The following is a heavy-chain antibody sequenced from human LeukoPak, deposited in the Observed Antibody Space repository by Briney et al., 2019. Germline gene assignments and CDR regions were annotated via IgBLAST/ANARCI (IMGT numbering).Heavy chain of an antibody. Sequence: GGSLRLSCVASGFTLSSYDMHWVRQTTGESLEWVSIIYKTGETYYPDPAKGRFTISREGSKNSLYLQMNSLSAGDTAVYYCAREMSGSNDAFDVWGQGTMLTVSS. CDR1: GFTLSSYD. V-gene: IGHV3-13*01. J-gene: IGHJ3*01. D-gene: IGHD3-10*01. CDR3: AREMSGSNDAFDV. CDR2: IYKTGET.